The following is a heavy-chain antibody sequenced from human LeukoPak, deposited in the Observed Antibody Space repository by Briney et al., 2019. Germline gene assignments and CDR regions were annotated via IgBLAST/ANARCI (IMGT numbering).Heavy chain of an antibody. CDR2: INPNSGGT. D-gene: IGHD6-13*01. CDR1: GYXFTGYY. Sequence: ASVKVSCKASGYXFTGYYMHWVRQAPGQGLEWMGWINPNSGGTNYAQKFQGRVTMTRDTSISTAYMELSRLTSDDTAVYYCARGVAEAVNWFDPWGQGTLVTVSS. V-gene: IGHV1-2*02. J-gene: IGHJ5*02. CDR3: ARGVAEAVNWFDP.